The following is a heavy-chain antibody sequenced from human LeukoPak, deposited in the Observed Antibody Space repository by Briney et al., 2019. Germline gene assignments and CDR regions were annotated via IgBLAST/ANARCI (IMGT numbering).Heavy chain of an antibody. Sequence: KPSETLSLTCTVSGGSINNYYWIWIRQPPGKGLEWIGYIYYSGSTNYNPSLKSRVTLSVDTSKNQFSLQLISVTAADTAVYCCARVELLSSSGWAIDFWRQGTLVTVSS. CDR2: IYYSGST. V-gene: IGHV4-59*01. D-gene: IGHD6-19*01. J-gene: IGHJ4*02. CDR1: GGSINNYY. CDR3: ARVELLSSSGWAIDF.